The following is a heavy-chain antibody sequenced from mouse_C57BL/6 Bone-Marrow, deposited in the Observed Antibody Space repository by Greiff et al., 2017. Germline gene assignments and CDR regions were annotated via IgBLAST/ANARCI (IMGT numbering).Heavy chain of an antibody. CDR2: IWSGGST. CDR1: GFSLTSYG. J-gene: IGHJ4*01. Sequence: QVQLQQSGPGLVQPSQCLSITCTASGFSLTSYGVHWVRQSPGKGLEWLGVIWSGGSTDYNAAFMSRLSITKDNSKGQVFFKMDSLQADDTAIYYCANRCGYCSYAMDYWGQGTSVTVSS. CDR3: ANRCGYCSYAMDY. V-gene: IGHV2-5*01. D-gene: IGHD2-3*01.